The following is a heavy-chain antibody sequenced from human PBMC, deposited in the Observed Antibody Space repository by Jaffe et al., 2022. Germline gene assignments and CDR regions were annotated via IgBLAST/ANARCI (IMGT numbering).Heavy chain of an antibody. CDR1: GFILRNYD. CDR2: SGGSGDSQ. Sequence: EVQLLESGGGFVQPGGSLRLSCAASGFILRNYDMSWVRQAPGKGPEWVSASGGSGDSQDYADSVKGRFTISRDNSKNTLYLQMNSLRAEDTAVYYCVKLSKYGDSGYWGQGTLVTVSS. V-gene: IGHV3-23*01. J-gene: IGHJ4*02. D-gene: IGHD4-17*01. CDR3: VKLSKYGDSGY.